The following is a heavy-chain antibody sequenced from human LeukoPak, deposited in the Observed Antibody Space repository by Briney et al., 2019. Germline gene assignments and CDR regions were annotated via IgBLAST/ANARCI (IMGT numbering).Heavy chain of an antibody. Sequence: PSQTLSLTCIVSGGSIRSGGYYWNWIRQYPGKGLEWIGYIYYSGSTYYNPSLKSRVTISVDTSKNQSSLNLYSVTAADTAVYYCARDGGGYGVHADYFQDWGQGTVVTVSS. CDR2: IYYSGST. D-gene: IGHD3-16*01. J-gene: IGHJ1*01. CDR3: ARDGGGYGVHADYFQD. CDR1: GGSIRSGGYY. V-gene: IGHV4-31*03.